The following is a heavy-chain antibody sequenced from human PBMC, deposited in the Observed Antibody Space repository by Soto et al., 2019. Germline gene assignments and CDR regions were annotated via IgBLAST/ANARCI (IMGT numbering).Heavy chain of an antibody. J-gene: IGHJ6*02. Sequence: SETLSLTCTVSGGSISSYYWSWIRQPPGKGLEWIGYIYYSGSTNYNPSLKSRVTISVDTSKNQFSLKLSPVTAADTAMYYCATTRFGGKYYNGMDVWGQGTTVTVSS. CDR2: IYYSGST. CDR3: ATTRFGGKYYNGMDV. D-gene: IGHD3-10*01. CDR1: GGSISSYY. V-gene: IGHV4-59*01.